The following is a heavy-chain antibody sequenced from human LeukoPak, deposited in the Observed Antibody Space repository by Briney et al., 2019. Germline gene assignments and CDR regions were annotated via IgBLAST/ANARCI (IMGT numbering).Heavy chain of an antibody. Sequence: SETLSLTCTVSGYSISSGYYWGWIRQPPGKGLEWIGSIYHSGSTYYNPSLKSRVTISVDTSKNQFSLKLSSVTAADTAVYYCARGGVLKSVDYWGQGTLVAVSS. V-gene: IGHV4-38-2*02. CDR1: GYSISSGYY. CDR2: IYHSGST. CDR3: ARGGVLKSVDY. J-gene: IGHJ4*02. D-gene: IGHD3-16*01.